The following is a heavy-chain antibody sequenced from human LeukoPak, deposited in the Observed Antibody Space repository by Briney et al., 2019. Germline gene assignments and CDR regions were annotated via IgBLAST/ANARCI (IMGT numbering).Heavy chain of an antibody. CDR2: IYSGETT. V-gene: IGHV3-53*05. CDR3: AREGKHWVGATIGAFDI. CDR1: GFTVTRNY. D-gene: IGHD1-26*01. J-gene: IGHJ3*02. Sequence: QSEGSLRLSCTASGFTVTRNYMSWVRQAPGKGLEWVSAIYSGETTEYADSVKGRFTISRDSSKNTLYLQMNSLRAEDTAVYYCAREGKHWVGATIGAFDIWGQGTMVTVSS.